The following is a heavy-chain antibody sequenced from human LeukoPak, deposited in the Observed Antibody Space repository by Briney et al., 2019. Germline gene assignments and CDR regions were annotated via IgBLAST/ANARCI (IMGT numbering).Heavy chain of an antibody. V-gene: IGHV3-74*01. CDR2: TNSDGSTT. Sequence: GGSLRLSCAASGFTFSGYWMHWVRQGPGKGLVWVSRTNSDGSTTSYADPVTGRFTISRDNAKNTLYLQMNSLRAEDTAVYYCARGYSGSYYNWFDPWGQGTLVTVSS. CDR3: ARGYSGSYYNWFDP. CDR1: GFTFSGYW. J-gene: IGHJ5*02. D-gene: IGHD1-26*01.